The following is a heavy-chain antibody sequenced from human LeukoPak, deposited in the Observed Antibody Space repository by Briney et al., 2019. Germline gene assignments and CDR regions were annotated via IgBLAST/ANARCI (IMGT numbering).Heavy chain of an antibody. CDR2: IYTSGST. V-gene: IGHV4-61*02. J-gene: IGHJ6*03. Sequence: TLSLTCTVPGGSISSGSYYWSWIRQPAGKGLEWIGRIYTSGSTNYNPSLKSRVTISVDTSKNQFSLKLSSVTAADTAVYYCARGTGELRGYYYYYYMDVWGKGTTVTISS. CDR1: GGSISSGSYY. CDR3: ARGTGELRGYYYYYYMDV. D-gene: IGHD3-10*01.